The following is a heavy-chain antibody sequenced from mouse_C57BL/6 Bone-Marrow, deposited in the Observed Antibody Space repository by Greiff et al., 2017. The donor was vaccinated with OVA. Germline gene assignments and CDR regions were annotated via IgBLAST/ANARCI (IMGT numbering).Heavy chain of an antibody. V-gene: IGHV5-6*01. D-gene: IGHD1-1*01. J-gene: IGHJ4*01. CDR3: ARIYYYGSSLYYYAMDY. Sequence: EVKLMESGGDLVKPGGSLKLSCAASGFTFSSYGMSWVRQTPDKRLEWVATISSGGSYTYYPDSVKGRFTISRDNAKNTLYLQMSSLKSEDTAMYYCARIYYYGSSLYYYAMDYWGQGTSVTVSS. CDR2: ISSGGSYT. CDR1: GFTFSSYG.